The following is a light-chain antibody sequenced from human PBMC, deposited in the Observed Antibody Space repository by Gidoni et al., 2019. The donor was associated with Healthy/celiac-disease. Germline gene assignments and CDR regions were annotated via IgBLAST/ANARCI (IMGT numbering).Light chain of an antibody. CDR3: QQYNNWLPLT. J-gene: IGKJ4*01. CDR1: QRVSSN. CDR2: GAS. Sequence: EIVMTQSPATLSVSPGERATLSCRASQRVSSNLAWYQQKPGQAPRLLIYGASTRATGIPARFSGSGSRTEFTLTISSLQSEDFAVYYCQQYNNWLPLTFGGXTKVEIK. V-gene: IGKV3-15*01.